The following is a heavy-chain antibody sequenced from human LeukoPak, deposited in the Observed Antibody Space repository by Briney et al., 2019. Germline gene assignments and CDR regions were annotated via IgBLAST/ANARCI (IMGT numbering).Heavy chain of an antibody. CDR1: GGSISSYY. CDR2: IYYSGST. J-gene: IGHJ4*02. Sequence: SETLSLTCTVSGGSISSYYWSWIRQPPGKGLEWIGYIYYSGSTNYNPSPKSRVTISVDTSKNQFSLKLSSVTAADTAVYYCARDDPSYGNPLWGQGTLVTVSS. D-gene: IGHD5-18*01. CDR3: ARDDPSYGNPL. V-gene: IGHV4-59*01.